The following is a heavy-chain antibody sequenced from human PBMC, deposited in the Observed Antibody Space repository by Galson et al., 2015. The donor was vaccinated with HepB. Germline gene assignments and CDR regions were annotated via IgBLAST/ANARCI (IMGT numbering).Heavy chain of an antibody. CDR2: ISAYNGNT. J-gene: IGHJ2*01. V-gene: IGHV1-18*04. CDR3: ARGRESSSWYNPWYFDL. D-gene: IGHD6-13*01. Sequence: SVKVSCKASGYTFTSYGISWVRQAPGQGLEWMGWISAYNGNTNYAQKLQGRVTMTTDTSTSTAYMELRSLRSDDTAVYYCARGRESSSWYNPWYFDLWGRGTLVTVSS. CDR1: GYTFTSYG.